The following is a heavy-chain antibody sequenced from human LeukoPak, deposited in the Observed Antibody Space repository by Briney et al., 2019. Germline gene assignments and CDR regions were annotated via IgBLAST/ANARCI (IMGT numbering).Heavy chain of an antibody. D-gene: IGHD3-10*01. V-gene: IGHV4-4*02. J-gene: IGHJ3*02. CDR3: ARPLWFGESPGALDI. CDR1: GGSISNNNW. CDR2: IYYSGST. Sequence: PSETLSLTCAVSGGSISNNNWWSWVRQPPGKGLEWIGSIYYSGSTYYNPSLKSRVTISVDTSKNQFSLKLSSVTAADTAVYYCARPLWFGESPGALDIWGQGTMVTVSS.